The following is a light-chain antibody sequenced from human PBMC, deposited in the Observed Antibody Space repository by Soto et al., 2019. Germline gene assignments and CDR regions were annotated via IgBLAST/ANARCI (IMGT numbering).Light chain of an antibody. CDR3: QQSRNSPPKYT. Sequence: EIVLTQSPGTLSLSPGERATLSCRASQSVSSTSLAWYQQKPGQPPRLLIFGASSRATDSPDRFSGSGSGKDFTLTVSRLEPDGYAVYYCQQSRNSPPKYTFGQGTKLEI. CDR1: QSVSSTS. CDR2: GAS. V-gene: IGKV3-20*01. J-gene: IGKJ2*01.